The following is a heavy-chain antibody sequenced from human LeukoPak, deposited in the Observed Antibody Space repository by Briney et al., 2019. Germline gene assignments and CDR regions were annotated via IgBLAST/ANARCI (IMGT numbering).Heavy chain of an antibody. CDR1: SGALSGNF. J-gene: IGHJ4*02. CDR2: INHSGST. Sequence: PSETRSLASALKSGALSGNFCSCSRQPTGKGLKWIGEINHSGSTNYNPSLKSRVTISVDTSKNQFSLKLSSVTAADTAVYYCARASLKPDYWGQGTLVTVSS. CDR3: ARASLKPDY. V-gene: IGHV4-34*01.